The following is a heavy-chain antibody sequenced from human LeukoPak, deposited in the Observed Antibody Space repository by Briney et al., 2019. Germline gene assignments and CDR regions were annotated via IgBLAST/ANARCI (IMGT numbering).Heavy chain of an antibody. CDR1: GYTFTGYY. CDR3: ARGGYYYDSSGSNRVDY. J-gene: IGHJ4*02. D-gene: IGHD3-22*01. CDR2: INPNSGGT. V-gene: IGHV1-2*06. Sequence: ASVKVSCKASGYTFTGYYMHWVRQAPGQGLEWMGRINPNSGGTNYAQKFQGRVTMTRDTSISTAYMGLSRLRSDDTAVYYCARGGYYYDSSGSNRVDYWGQGTLVTVSS.